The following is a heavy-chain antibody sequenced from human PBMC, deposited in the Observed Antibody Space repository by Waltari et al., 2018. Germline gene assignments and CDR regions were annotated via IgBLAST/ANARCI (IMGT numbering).Heavy chain of an antibody. CDR1: GGSFSGYY. J-gene: IGHJ5*02. CDR3: ARFGRITIFGVGGAKYNWFDP. CDR2: INTRGST. V-gene: IGHV4-34*01. D-gene: IGHD3-3*01. Sequence: QVQLQQWGAGLLKPSETLSLTCAVYGGSFSGYYWRWIRQPPGKGLEWIGEINTRGSTNYNPSLKSRVTISVDTSKNQFSLKLSSVTAADTAVYYCARFGRITIFGVGGAKYNWFDPWGQGTLVTVSS.